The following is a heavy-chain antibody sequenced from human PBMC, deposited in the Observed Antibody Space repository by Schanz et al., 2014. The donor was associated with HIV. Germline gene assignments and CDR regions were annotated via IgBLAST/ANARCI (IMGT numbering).Heavy chain of an antibody. J-gene: IGHJ4*02. CDR2: IWYDGSNK. CDR3: ARQGLRFSFWLDY. Sequence: QVRLVESGGGVVRPGRSLRLSCAASGFTFSNYGMHWVRQAPGKGLEWVAAIWYDGSNKFYADSVKGRFTISRDNSKNTLYLQMNNLRAEDTAVYGCARQGLRFSFWLDYWGQGTPVTVS. V-gene: IGHV3-33*01. CDR1: GFTFSNYG. D-gene: IGHD4-17*01.